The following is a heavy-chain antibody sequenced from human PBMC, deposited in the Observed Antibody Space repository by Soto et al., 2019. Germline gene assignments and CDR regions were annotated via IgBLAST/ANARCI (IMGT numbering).Heavy chain of an antibody. D-gene: IGHD1-1*01. J-gene: IGHJ4*02. CDR2: IYYSGST. Sequence: SETLSLTCTVSSGSISSGDSYWTWIRQPPGKDLEWIGYIYYSGSTYYNPSLKSRVTISIDTSKNQFSLKMSSVTAADTAVYYCARVGTTLAADYWGQGTLVTVSS. V-gene: IGHV4-30-4*01. CDR3: ARVGTTLAADY. CDR1: SGSISSGDSY.